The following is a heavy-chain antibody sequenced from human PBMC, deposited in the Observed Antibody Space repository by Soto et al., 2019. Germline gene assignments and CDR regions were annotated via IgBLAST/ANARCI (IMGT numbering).Heavy chain of an antibody. J-gene: IGHJ5*02. V-gene: IGHV4-31*03. CDR3: AWSISP. Sequence: QVQLQESGPGLVKPSQTLSLTCTVSGGSISSGGYYWCWIRQHPGKGLEWIGYIYYSGSTYHNPSLKSRATISIDTSKNQFSLKLSYVTGADTAVYYCAWSISPWGQGTLVTVSS. CDR1: GGSISSGGYY. D-gene: IGHD3-3*01. CDR2: IYYSGST.